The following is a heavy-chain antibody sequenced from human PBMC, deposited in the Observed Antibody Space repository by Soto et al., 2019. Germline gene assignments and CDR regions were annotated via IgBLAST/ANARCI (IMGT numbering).Heavy chain of an antibody. Sequence: SVKVSCKASGCTFSSYAISWVRQAPGQGLEWMGGIIPIFGTANYAQKFQGRVTITADESTSTAYMELSSLRSEDTAVYYCARKYSSSLYGMDVWGQGTTVTVSS. CDR1: GCTFSSYA. CDR2: IIPIFGTA. V-gene: IGHV1-69*13. J-gene: IGHJ6*02. D-gene: IGHD6-6*01. CDR3: ARKYSSSLYGMDV.